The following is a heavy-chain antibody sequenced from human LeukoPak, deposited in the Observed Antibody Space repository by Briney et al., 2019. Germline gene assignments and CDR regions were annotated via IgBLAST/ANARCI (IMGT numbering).Heavy chain of an antibody. Sequence: SVKVSCKASGGTFSSYAISWVRQAPGQGLEWMGRITPILGIANYAQKFQGRVTITADKSTSTAYMELSSLRSEDTAVYYCARSPVVPAATYYFDYWGQGTLVTVSS. V-gene: IGHV1-69*04. CDR3: ARSPVVPAATYYFDY. CDR1: GGTFSSYA. D-gene: IGHD2-2*01. J-gene: IGHJ4*02. CDR2: ITPILGIA.